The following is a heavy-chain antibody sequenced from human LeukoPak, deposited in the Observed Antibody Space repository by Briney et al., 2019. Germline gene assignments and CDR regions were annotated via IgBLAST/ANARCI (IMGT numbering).Heavy chain of an antibody. CDR2: ISGGGRNA. D-gene: IGHD5-12*01. V-gene: IGHV3-23*01. Sequence: GGSLRLSCAASGFTFNNFAMSWVRQAPGKGLEWVSFISGGGRNAYYADSVKGRFAISRENSKNILYLQMNSLRAEDTAVYYCAKAYGGYESHYYRYGMDVWGQGTSVTVSS. CDR3: AKAYGGYESHYYRYGMDV. J-gene: IGHJ6*02. CDR1: GFTFNNFA.